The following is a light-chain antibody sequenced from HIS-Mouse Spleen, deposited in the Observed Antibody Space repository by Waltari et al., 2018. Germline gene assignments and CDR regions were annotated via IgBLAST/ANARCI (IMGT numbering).Light chain of an antibody. CDR2: EVS. V-gene: IGLV2-8*01. Sequence: QSALTQPPSASGSPGQSVTISCTGTSSDVGGYNYVSWYQQHPGKAPKLSIYEVSKRPSWVPDRFSGSKAGNPASLTVSGLQAEDEADYYCSSYAGSNNLVFGGGTKLTVL. CDR1: SSDVGGYNY. CDR3: SSYAGSNNLV. J-gene: IGLJ2*01.